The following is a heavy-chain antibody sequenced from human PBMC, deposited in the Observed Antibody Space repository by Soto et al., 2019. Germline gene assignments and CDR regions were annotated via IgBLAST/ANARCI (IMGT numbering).Heavy chain of an antibody. D-gene: IGHD6-6*01. CDR1: NETLTTYG. Sequence: QVHLVQSGAEVKKPGASVKVSCKASNETLTTYGISWVRQAPGQGLEWMGWVSGYNGHSSSAQKFQDRVIMTADTSMNTAYMELRSLTPDDSAVYFCARDSSSSGYYYGMDVWGQGTKVTVSS. J-gene: IGHJ6*02. V-gene: IGHV1-18*01. CDR3: ARDSSSSGYYYGMDV. CDR2: VSGYNGHS.